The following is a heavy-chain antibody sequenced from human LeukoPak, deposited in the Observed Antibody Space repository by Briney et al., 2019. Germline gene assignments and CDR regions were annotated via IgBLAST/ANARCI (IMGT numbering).Heavy chain of an antibody. J-gene: IGHJ4*02. D-gene: IGHD3-3*01. V-gene: IGHV1-69*13. CDR2: IIPIFGTA. Sequence: ASVKVSCKASGYTFTGYYMHWVRQAPGQGLEWMGGIIPIFGTANYAQKFQGRVTITADESTSTAYMELSSLRSEDTAVYYCARDPTGREYYDFWSGYFDYWGQGTLVTVSS. CDR3: ARDPTGREYYDFWSGYFDY. CDR1: GYTFTGYY.